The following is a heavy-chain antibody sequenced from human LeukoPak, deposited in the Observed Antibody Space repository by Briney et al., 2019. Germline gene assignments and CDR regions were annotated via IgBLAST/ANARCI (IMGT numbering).Heavy chain of an antibody. V-gene: IGHV1-2*04. D-gene: IGHD3-3*01. CDR3: ARDRIVGRPLNYDFWSGSYYYGMDV. J-gene: IGHJ6*02. Sequence: GASVTVSCKASGYTFTGYYMHWVRQAPGQGLEWMGWINPNSGGTNYAQKFQGWVTMTRDTSISTAYMELSSLRSEDTAVYYCARDRIVGRPLNYDFWSGSYYYGMDVWGQGTTVTVSS. CDR2: INPNSGGT. CDR1: GYTFTGYY.